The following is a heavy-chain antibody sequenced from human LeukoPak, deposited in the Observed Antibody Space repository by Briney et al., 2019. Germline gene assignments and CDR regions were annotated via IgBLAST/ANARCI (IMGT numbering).Heavy chain of an antibody. D-gene: IGHD3-22*01. CDR2: IYNSGST. CDR1: GGSISSYY. Sequence: PSETLSLTCTVAGGSISSYYWSWIRQPPGKGLEWIGYIYNSGSTNYNPSLKSRDTISVDTSENQFSLKLSSVTAADTAVYYCACLTTADAFDIWGQGTMVTVSS. J-gene: IGHJ3*02. V-gene: IGHV4-59*01. CDR3: ACLTTADAFDI.